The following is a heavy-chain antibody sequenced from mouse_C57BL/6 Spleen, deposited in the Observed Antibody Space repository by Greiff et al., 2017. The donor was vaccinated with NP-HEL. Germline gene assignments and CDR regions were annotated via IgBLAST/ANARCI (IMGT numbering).Heavy chain of an antibody. CDR1: GYTFTSYW. CDR3: AIGMDSLYAMDY. D-gene: IGHD2-3*01. CDR2: IHPSDSDT. J-gene: IGHJ4*01. V-gene: IGHV1-74*01. Sequence: VQLQQPGAELVKPGASVKVSCKASGYTFTSYWMHWVKQRPGQGLEWIGRIHPSDSDTNYNQKFKGKATLTVDKSSSTAYIQLSSLTSEDSAVYYCAIGMDSLYAMDYWGQGTSVTVSS.